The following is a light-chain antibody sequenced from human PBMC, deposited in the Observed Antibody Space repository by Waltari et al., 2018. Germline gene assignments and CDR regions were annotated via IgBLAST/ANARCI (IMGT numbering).Light chain of an antibody. V-gene: IGKV1-5*03. J-gene: IGKJ1*01. Sequence: DIQMTQSPSTLSASVGDRVTITCRARQSISYWLAGYQQKPGKAPKLLIYQASSLESGVPSRFGGSGSGTEFTLTISSLQPDDFATYHCQQYNSYPWTFGQGTKVEIK. CDR1: QSISYW. CDR3: QQYNSYPWT. CDR2: QAS.